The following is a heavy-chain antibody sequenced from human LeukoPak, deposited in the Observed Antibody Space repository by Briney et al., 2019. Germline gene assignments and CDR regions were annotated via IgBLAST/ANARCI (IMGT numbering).Heavy chain of an antibody. CDR3: ARVGFSPRGFAFDI. Sequence: ASVKVSCKASGYTFTDYYMHWVRQAPGQGLERMGWINPNSGGTNYAQKFQGWVTMTRDTSISTAYMELSRLRSDDTAVYYCARVGFSPRGFAFDIWGQGTMVTVSS. CDR1: GYTFTDYY. CDR2: INPNSGGT. V-gene: IGHV1-2*04. D-gene: IGHD3-3*01. J-gene: IGHJ3*02.